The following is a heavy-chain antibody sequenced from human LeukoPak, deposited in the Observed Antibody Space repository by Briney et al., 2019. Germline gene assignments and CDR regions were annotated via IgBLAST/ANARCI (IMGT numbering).Heavy chain of an antibody. J-gene: IGHJ2*01. D-gene: IGHD6-19*01. CDR2: IYYSGST. CDR3: ARGGWSPDI. Sequence: SETLSLTCTVSGGSMNGNYWSWIRQPPGKGLEWIGYIYYSGSTNYNPSLKSRVTISVDTSKNQFSLQLSSVTAADTAVYYCARGGWSPDIWGRGTLVSVSS. V-gene: IGHV4-59*01. CDR1: GGSMNGNY.